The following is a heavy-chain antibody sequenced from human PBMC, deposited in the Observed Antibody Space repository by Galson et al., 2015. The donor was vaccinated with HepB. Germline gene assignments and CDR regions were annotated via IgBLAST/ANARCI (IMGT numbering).Heavy chain of an antibody. CDR1: GFTFSNAW. Sequence: RLSCAASGFTFSNAWMSWVRQAPGKGLEWVGRIKSKTDGGTTDYAAPVKGRFTISRDDSKNTLYLQMNSLKTEDTAVYYCTTGIEGSSYEEYFQHWGQGTLVTVSS. V-gene: IGHV3-15*01. CDR2: IKSKTDGGTT. CDR3: TTGIEGSSYEEYFQH. D-gene: IGHD6-13*01. J-gene: IGHJ1*01.